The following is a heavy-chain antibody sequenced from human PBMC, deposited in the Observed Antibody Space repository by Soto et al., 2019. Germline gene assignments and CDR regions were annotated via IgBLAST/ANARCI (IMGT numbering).Heavy chain of an antibody. CDR3: ARGILVGGRSWFDP. D-gene: IGHD1-26*01. CDR2: IIPIFGTA. J-gene: IGHJ5*02. V-gene: IGHV1-69*06. Sequence: TVKVSRKAYGGTFRSYAISWVRQAPGQGLEWMGGIIPIFGTANYAQKFQGRVTITADKSTSTAYMELSSLRSEDAAVDYCARGILVGGRSWFDPWGQGTLVTVSS. CDR1: GGTFRSYA.